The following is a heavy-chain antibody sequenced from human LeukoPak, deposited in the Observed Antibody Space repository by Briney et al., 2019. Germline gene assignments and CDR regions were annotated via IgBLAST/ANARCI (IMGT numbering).Heavy chain of an antibody. D-gene: IGHD3-22*01. V-gene: IGHV3-7*01. CDR2: IKQDGSEK. CDR3: AKDRDSSGYYFDY. CDR1: GFSFSNYW. Sequence: GGSLRLSCAASGFSFSNYWLSWVRQAPGKGLEWVANIKQDGSEKYYVDSVKGRFTISRDNAKNSLYVQMNSLRAEDTAVYYCAKDRDSSGYYFDYWGQGTLVSVSS. J-gene: IGHJ4*02.